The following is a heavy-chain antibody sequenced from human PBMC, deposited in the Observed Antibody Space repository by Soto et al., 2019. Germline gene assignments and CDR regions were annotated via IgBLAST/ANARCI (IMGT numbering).Heavy chain of an antibody. J-gene: IGHJ4*02. D-gene: IGHD2-2*01. CDR3: ASDFSVVPACFDY. CDR1: GFTFSSYW. CDR2: IKQDGSEK. Sequence: EVQLVESGGGLVQPWESLRLSCAASGFTFSSYWMSWVRQASGKGLEWVANIKQDGSEKYYVDSVKGRFTISRDNAKKSLYLQMYSLRAEDTAVYYCASDFSVVPACFDYWGQGTLVTVSS. V-gene: IGHV3-7*01.